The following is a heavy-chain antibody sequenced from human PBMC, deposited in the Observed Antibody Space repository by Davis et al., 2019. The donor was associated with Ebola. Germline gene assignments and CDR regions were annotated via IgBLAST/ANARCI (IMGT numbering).Heavy chain of an antibody. D-gene: IGHD3-10*01. J-gene: IGHJ6*04. CDR1: GYTFTSYA. V-gene: IGHV1-18*01. Sequence: ASVKVSCKASGYTFTSYAMNWVRQAPGQGLEWMGWISAYNGNTNYAQKLQGRVTMTTDTSTSTAYMELRSLRSDDTAVYYCARRPMVRVKNYYYYYGMDVWGKGTTVTVSS. CDR2: ISAYNGNT. CDR3: ARRPMVRVKNYYYYYGMDV.